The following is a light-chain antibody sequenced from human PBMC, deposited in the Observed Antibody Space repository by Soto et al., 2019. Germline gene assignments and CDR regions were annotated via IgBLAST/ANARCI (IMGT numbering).Light chain of an antibody. V-gene: IGKV1-5*03. CDR3: QQYNTFWT. J-gene: IGKJ1*01. Sequence: DIQMTQSPSSLSASVGDRVTITCRASQSISYYLNWYQQKPGRAPKLLIYEASSLETGVPSRFSGSGSGTEFTLTISSLQPDDFATYYCQQYNTFWTFGQGTKVDI. CDR1: QSISYY. CDR2: EAS.